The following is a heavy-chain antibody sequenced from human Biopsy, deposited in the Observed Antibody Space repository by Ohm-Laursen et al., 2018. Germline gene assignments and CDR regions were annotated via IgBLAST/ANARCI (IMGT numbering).Heavy chain of an antibody. J-gene: IGHJ5*02. V-gene: IGHV4-39*01. CDR1: GGSISSSTPYY. CDR3: ARHPTGFWFDP. Sequence: SDTLSLTCAVSGGSISSSTPYYWAWLRPPPGKGLEWLGSIYNTETTFYNPSLKSRVTISVDTSTNQFSLKVSSVTAADTALYFCARHPTGFWFDPWGHGTLVTVSS. CDR2: IYNTETT.